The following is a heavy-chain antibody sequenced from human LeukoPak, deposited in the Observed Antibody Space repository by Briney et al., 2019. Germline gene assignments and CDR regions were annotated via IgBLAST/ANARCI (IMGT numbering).Heavy chain of an antibody. CDR2: INHSGST. Sequence: PSETLSLTCAVYGGSFSGYYWSWIRQPPGKGLEWIGEINHSGSTNYNPSLKSRVIISVDTSKNQFSLKLSSVTAADTAVYYCARVRGARDFWSGYYYYYYMDVWGKGTTVTVSS. CDR3: ARVRGARDFWSGYYYYYYMDV. CDR1: GGSFSGYY. J-gene: IGHJ6*03. D-gene: IGHD3-3*01. V-gene: IGHV4-34*01.